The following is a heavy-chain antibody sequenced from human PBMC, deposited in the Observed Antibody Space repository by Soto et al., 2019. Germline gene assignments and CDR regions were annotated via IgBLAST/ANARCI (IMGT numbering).Heavy chain of an antibody. CDR1: GFTFSSYA. D-gene: IGHD3-3*01. Sequence: GGSLRLSCVASGFTFSSYAMTWVRQTPGKGLETISLITGDAGGSYYADSVKGRFTISRDNSKNTLSLQMNSLRAEDAAVYYCAKATSPRCSGFVCYPLDSWGHGTQVTGSS. CDR2: ITGDAGGS. V-gene: IGHV3-23*01. CDR3: AKATSPRCSGFVCYPLDS. J-gene: IGHJ5*01.